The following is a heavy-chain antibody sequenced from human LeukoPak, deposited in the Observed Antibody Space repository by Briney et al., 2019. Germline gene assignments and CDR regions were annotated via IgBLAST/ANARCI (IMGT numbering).Heavy chain of an antibody. CDR1: GFTVSSNY. Sequence: GGSLRLSCAASGFTVSSNYMSWVRQAPGKGLEWVPVIYSGGSTYYADSVKGRFTISRDKSKNTLYLQMNSLRAEDTAVYYCARGSNYLKVYFDYWGQGTLVTVSS. CDR3: ARGSNYLKVYFDY. V-gene: IGHV3-53*01. J-gene: IGHJ4*02. D-gene: IGHD3-10*01. CDR2: IYSGGST.